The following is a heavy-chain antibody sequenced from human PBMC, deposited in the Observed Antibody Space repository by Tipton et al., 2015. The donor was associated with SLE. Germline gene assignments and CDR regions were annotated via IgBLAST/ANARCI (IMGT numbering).Heavy chain of an antibody. J-gene: IGHJ4*02. Sequence: LRLSCTVSGGSISSSSYYWGWIRQPPGKGLEWIGSIYYSGSTYYNPSLKSRVTISVDTSKNQFSLKLSSVTAADTAVYYCATWRGYDFWTGYSPYYFDYWSQGTLVTVSS. CDR1: GGSISSSSYY. CDR3: ATWRGYDFWTGYSPYYFDY. D-gene: IGHD3-3*01. V-gene: IGHV4-39*07. CDR2: IYYSGST.